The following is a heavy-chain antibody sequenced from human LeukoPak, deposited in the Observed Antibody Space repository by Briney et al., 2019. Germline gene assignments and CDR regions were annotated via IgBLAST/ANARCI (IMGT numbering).Heavy chain of an antibody. CDR2: ISGSGGST. J-gene: IGHJ6*03. CDR3: AKAPTYYYYYYMDV. V-gene: IGHV3-23*01. CDR1: GFTFSSYG. Sequence: GGSLRLSCAAYGFTFSSYGMSWVRQAPGKGLEWVSTISGSGGSTYYADSVKGRFTISRDNSKNTLYLQMNSLRAEDTAVYYCAKAPTYYYYYYMDVWGKGTTVTISS.